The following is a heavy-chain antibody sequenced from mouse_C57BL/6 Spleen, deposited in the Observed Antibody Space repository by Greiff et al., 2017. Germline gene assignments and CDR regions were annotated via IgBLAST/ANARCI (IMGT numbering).Heavy chain of an antibody. V-gene: IGHV1-82*01. CDR3: ARGKYDGYRYWYFDV. D-gene: IGHD2-3*01. CDR1: GYAFSSSW. J-gene: IGHJ1*03. Sequence: QVQLQQSGPELVKPGASVKISCKASGYAFSSSWMNWVKQRPGKGLEWIGRIYPGDGDTNYNGKFKGKATLTADKSSSTAYMQLSSLTSEDSAVYFCARGKYDGYRYWYFDVWGTGTTVTVSS. CDR2: IYPGDGDT.